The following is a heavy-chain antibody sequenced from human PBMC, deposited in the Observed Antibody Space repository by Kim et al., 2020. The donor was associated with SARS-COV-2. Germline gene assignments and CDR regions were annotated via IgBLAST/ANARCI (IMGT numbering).Heavy chain of an antibody. J-gene: IGHJ6*02. V-gene: IGHV3-15*01. CDR2: TV. Sequence: TVEYAPPVKGRFTISRANTKNTMYLQMNSLKSEDTAVYYCTQGIGYSMDVWGQGTTVTVSS. CDR3: TQGIGYSMDV. D-gene: IGHD2-2*02.